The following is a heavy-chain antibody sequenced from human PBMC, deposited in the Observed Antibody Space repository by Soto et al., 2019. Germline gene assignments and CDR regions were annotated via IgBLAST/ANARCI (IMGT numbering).Heavy chain of an antibody. CDR3: ATYSYDGRGFDFDS. CDR1: GGPSSGYF. D-gene: IGHD3-22*01. Sequence: SETLSLTCAVYGGPSSGYFWSWGRKPPGKGLEWIGQITHTGSTNYTPSLTSRVTISLDTSRNHFSLKLTSVTAADTAVYYCATYSYDGRGFDFDSWSQGTLVTVSS. J-gene: IGHJ4*02. V-gene: IGHV4-34*01. CDR2: ITHTGST.